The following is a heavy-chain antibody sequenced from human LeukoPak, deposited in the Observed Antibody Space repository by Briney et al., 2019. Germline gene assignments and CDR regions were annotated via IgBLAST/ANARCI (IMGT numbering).Heavy chain of an antibody. CDR1: GFTFSSYW. Sequence: GGSLRLSCAASGFTFSSYWMHWVRQAPGEGLVWVSRINSDGSSTSYADSVKGRFTISRDNAKNTLYLQMNSLRAEDTAVYYCARGGRDYALKGAFDIWGQGTMVTVSS. CDR2: INSDGSST. CDR3: ARGGRDYALKGAFDI. J-gene: IGHJ3*02. D-gene: IGHD1-26*01. V-gene: IGHV3-74*01.